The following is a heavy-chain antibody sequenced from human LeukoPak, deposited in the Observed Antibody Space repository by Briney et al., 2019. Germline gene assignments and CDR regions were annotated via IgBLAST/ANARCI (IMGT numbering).Heavy chain of an antibody. V-gene: IGHV1-18*01. Sequence: VASVKVSCKASGYTFTSYGISWVRQAPGQGLEWMGWISAYNGNTNYAQKLQVRVTMTTDTSTNTAYIELRNLRSDDTAVYYCARVGDSSGYYYDVFDYWGQGTLVTVSS. CDR2: ISAYNGNT. J-gene: IGHJ4*02. CDR1: GYTFTSYG. D-gene: IGHD3-22*01. CDR3: ARVGDSSGYYYDVFDY.